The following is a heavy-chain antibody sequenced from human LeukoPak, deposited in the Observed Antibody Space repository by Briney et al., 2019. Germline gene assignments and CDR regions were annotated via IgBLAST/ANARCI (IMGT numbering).Heavy chain of an antibody. CDR2: IYPGDSDT. J-gene: IGHJ4*02. CDR3: ARTQTYYYDSSVHFDY. V-gene: IGHV5-51*01. Sequence: GESLKISCKGSGYSFTSYWIAWVRQQPGKGLEWMGIIYPGDSDTRYSPSFQGQVTISADKSISTAYLQWSSLKASDTAMYYCARTQTYYYDSSVHFDYWGQGTLVTVSS. D-gene: IGHD3-22*01. CDR1: GYSFTSYW.